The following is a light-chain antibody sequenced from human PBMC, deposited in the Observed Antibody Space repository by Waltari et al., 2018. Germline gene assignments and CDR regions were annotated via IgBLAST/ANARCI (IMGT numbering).Light chain of an antibody. V-gene: IGKV4-1*01. CDR3: QQYNDWPYT. CDR1: QSILSSSNNKNY. CDR2: WAS. Sequence: DIVMTQSPDSLAVSLGERATINCKSRQSILSSSNNKNYLAWYRQKPGQPPQLLIYWASTRESGVPDRFSGSGSGTDFTLTISSLQPEDFAVYYCQQYNDWPYTFGQGTKLEIK. J-gene: IGKJ2*01.